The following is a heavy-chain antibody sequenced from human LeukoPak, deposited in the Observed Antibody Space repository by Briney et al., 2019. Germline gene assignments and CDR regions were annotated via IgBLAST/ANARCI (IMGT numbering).Heavy chain of an antibody. CDR2: IYPGDSDT. V-gene: IGHV5-51*04. D-gene: IGHD6-13*01. CDR3: ARNHGSSWYYFDY. J-gene: IGHJ4*02. CDR1: GYSFTSYW. Sequence: GESLKISCKGSGYSFTSYWIGWVRQMPGKGLEWMGIIYPGDSDTRYSPSFQGQVTISADRPISTAYLQWSSLKASDTAMYYCARNHGSSWYYFDYWGQGTLVTVSS.